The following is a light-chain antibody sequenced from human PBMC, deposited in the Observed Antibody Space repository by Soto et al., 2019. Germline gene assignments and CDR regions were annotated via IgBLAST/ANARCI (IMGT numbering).Light chain of an antibody. CDR2: DAS. J-gene: IGKJ1*01. CDR3: QQYGSSPVT. V-gene: IGKV3-20*01. Sequence: EIVMTQSPAALSVSPGERATLSCRPSQSVSSNLAWYQQKPGQAPRLLIYDASNRATGIPDRFSGSGSGTDFTLTISRLEPEDFAVYYCQQYGSSPVTFGQGTKVDIK. CDR1: QSVSSN.